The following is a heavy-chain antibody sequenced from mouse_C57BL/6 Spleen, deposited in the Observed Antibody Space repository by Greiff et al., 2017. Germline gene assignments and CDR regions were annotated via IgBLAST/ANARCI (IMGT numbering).Heavy chain of an antibody. V-gene: IGHV5-4*01. J-gene: IGHJ2*01. CDR3: ARDYYSNLYYFDY. CDR2: ISDGGSYT. Sequence: EVKLVESGGGLVKPGGSLKLSCAASGFTFSSYAMSWVRQTPEKRLEWVATISDGGSYTYYPDNVKGRFTISRDNAKNILYLQMSHLKSEDTAMYYCARDYYSNLYYFDYWGQGTTLTVSS. CDR1: GFTFSSYA. D-gene: IGHD2-5*01.